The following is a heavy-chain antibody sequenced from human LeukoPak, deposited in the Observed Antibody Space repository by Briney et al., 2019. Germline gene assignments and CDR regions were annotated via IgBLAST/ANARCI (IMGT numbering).Heavy chain of an antibody. CDR1: GFTFSRYW. V-gene: IGHV3-7*01. Sequence: HPGGSLRLSCVGSGFTFSRYWLNWVRQAPGKGLEWVANMNQDGSEIYYLDSVKGRFTISRDNAKNSVYLQMNGLKAEDTAVYHCVGGSGWVFDLWGRGTLVTVSS. D-gene: IGHD3-10*01. J-gene: IGHJ2*01. CDR3: VGGSGWVFDL. CDR2: MNQDGSEI.